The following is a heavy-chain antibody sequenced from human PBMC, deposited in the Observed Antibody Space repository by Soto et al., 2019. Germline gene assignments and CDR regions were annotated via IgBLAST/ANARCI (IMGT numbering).Heavy chain of an antibody. Sequence: KSXETLSLTCTVSGCSVSSDTHYWSWIRQPPGKRLEWIGFIYSSGSTNYNPSLKSRVTMSVDTSKNQFSLKLRSVIVADTAVYHCARFVRSCSGTTCYTRADVWGQGPTVTVSS. J-gene: IGHJ6*02. V-gene: IGHV4-61*01. CDR2: IYSSGST. D-gene: IGHD2-2*02. CDR1: GCSVSSDTHY. CDR3: ARFVRSCSGTTCYTRADV.